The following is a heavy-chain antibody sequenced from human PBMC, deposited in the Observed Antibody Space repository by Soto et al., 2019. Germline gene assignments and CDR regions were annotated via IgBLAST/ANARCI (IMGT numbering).Heavy chain of an antibody. D-gene: IGHD1-7*01. CDR3: ARAGASNWNYVSSSS. Sequence: QVQLVQSGAEVKKPGASVKVSCKASGYNFAGSGFIWVRQAPGQGLEWMGWISAKYGDTNYAQNLQGRVTMTTDTSTTTAYMELRSLTSDDTAVYYRARAGASNWNYVSSSSWGQGTLVTVSS. CDR1: GYNFAGSG. CDR2: ISAKYGDT. V-gene: IGHV1-18*04. J-gene: IGHJ4*02.